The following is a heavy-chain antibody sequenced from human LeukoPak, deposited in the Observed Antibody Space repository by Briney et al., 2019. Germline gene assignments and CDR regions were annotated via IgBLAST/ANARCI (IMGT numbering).Heavy chain of an antibody. J-gene: IGHJ6*04. V-gene: IGHV1-69*05. D-gene: IGHD2-2*01. CDR2: IIPIFGTA. CDR3: ARVTGDYCSSTSCPPGL. Sequence: GASVKVSCKASGGTFSSYAISWVRQAPGQGLEWMGGIIPIFGTANYAQKFQGRVTITTDESTSTAYMELSSLRSEDTAVYYCARVTGDYCSSTSCPPGLWGKGTTVTVSS. CDR1: GGTFSSYA.